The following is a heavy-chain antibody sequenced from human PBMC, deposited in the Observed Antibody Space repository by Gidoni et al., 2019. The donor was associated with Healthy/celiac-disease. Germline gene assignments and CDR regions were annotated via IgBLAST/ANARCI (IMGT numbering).Heavy chain of an antibody. CDR1: GFTFSSYA. CDR2: ISSNGGST. CDR3: ARVSYYGSGNPYYYYYYGMDV. D-gene: IGHD3-10*01. Sequence: ASGFTFSSYAMHWVRQAPGKGLEYVSAISSNGGSTYYANSVKGRFTISRDNSKNTLYLQMGSLRAEDMAVYYCARVSYYGSGNPYYYYYYGMDVWGQGTTVTVSS. V-gene: IGHV3-64*01. J-gene: IGHJ6*02.